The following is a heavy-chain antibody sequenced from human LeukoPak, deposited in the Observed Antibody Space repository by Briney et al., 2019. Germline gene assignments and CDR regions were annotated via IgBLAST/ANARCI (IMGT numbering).Heavy chain of an antibody. J-gene: IGHJ4*02. D-gene: IGHD7-27*01. V-gene: IGHV1-8*01. CDR2: MSPNNGDT. CDR3: ARGPPNWGYDY. CDR1: GYTFTSYD. Sequence: ASVKVSCKASGYTFTSYDFNWVRQATGQRLEWMGWMSPNNGDTGYAQKFQDRVTMTRNTAISTAYMELSSLRSDDTAVYYCARGPPNWGYDYWGPGTLVTVSS.